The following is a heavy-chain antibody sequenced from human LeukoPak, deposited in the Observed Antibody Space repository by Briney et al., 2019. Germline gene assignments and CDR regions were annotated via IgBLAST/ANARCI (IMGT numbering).Heavy chain of an antibody. Sequence: ASVKVSCKASGYTFPSYGITWVRQAPGQGLECMGWISPYSGNTDYAQKFQGRVTMTTDTSTSTAYMELRSLRPDDTAVYYCARDEGAPIAAANVWGRGTMVTVSS. V-gene: IGHV1-18*01. CDR1: GYTFPSYG. D-gene: IGHD6-13*01. J-gene: IGHJ3*01. CDR2: ISPYSGNT. CDR3: ARDEGAPIAAANV.